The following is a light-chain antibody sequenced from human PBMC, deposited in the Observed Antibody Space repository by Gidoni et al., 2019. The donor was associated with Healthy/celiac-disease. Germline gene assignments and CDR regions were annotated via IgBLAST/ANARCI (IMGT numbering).Light chain of an antibody. CDR2: WAS. CDR1: QSVSYSSNNKNY. V-gene: IGKV4-1*01. J-gene: IGKJ4*01. CDR3: QQYYSTPLT. Sequence: IAMTQSPDSLAGSLGERATINCKSSQSVSYSSNNKNYLAWYQQKPVQPPKLLIYWASTRESGVPDRFSGSGSGTDFTLTISSLQAEDVAVYYCQQYYSTPLTFGGGTKVEIK.